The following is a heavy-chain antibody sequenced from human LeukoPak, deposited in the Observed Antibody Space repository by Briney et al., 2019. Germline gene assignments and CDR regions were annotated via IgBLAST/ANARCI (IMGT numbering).Heavy chain of an antibody. CDR1: GYTFTSYG. D-gene: IGHD3-16*01. V-gene: IGHV1-18*01. CDR2: ISAYNGNT. J-gene: IGHJ6*02. Sequence: ASVKVSCKASGYTFTSYGIGWVRQAPGQGLEWMGWISAYNGNTNYAQKLQGRVTMTTDTSTSTAYMELRSLRSDDTAVYYCARSGLTLRLGTHSKPGGMDVWGQGTTVTVSS. CDR3: ARSGLTLRLGTHSKPGGMDV.